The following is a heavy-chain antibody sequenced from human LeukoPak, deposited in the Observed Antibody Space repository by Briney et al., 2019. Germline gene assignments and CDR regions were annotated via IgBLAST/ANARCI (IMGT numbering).Heavy chain of an antibody. CDR1: GGTFSSYA. V-gene: IGHV1-69*13. CDR2: IIPIFGTA. J-gene: IGHJ4*02. CDR3: ARGNYDILTDSLDY. Sequence: SVKVSCKASGGTFSSYAISWVRQAPGQGLEWMGGIIPIFGTANYAQKFRGRVTITANESTSTAYMELSSLRSEDTAVYYCARGNYDILTDSLDYWGQGTLVTVSS. D-gene: IGHD3-9*01.